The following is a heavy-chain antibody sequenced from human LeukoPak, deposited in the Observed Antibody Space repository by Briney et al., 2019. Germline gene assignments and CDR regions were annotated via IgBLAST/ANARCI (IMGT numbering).Heavy chain of an antibody. CDR3: ARFSSSWYYFDY. J-gene: IGHJ4*02. CDR1: GYSISSGYY. V-gene: IGHV4-38-2*02. CDR2: IYHSGST. D-gene: IGHD6-13*01. Sequence: SETLSLTCTVSGYSISSGYYWGWIRQPPGKGLEWIGSIYHSGSTYYNPSLKSRVTISVDASKNQFSLKLSSVTAADTAVYYCARFSSSWYYFDYWGQGTLVTVSS.